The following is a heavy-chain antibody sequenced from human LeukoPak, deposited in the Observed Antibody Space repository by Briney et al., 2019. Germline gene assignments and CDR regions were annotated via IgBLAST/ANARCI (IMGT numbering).Heavy chain of an antibody. V-gene: IGHV3-7*01. CDR1: GFTFSNFW. CDR3: TRDRQGSGIYSTDY. J-gene: IGHJ4*02. Sequence: GGSLSLSCAASGFTFSNFWMSWVRQVPGEGLEWVANIKQDGSEIHYVDSVKGRFTISRDNAQNSLYLHMHSLRAEDTAVYYCTRDRQGSGIYSTDYWGRGTLVTVSS. D-gene: IGHD3-10*01. CDR2: IKQDGSEI.